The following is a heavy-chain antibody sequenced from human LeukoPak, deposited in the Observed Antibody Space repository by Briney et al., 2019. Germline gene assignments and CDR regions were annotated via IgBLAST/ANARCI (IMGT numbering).Heavy chain of an antibody. J-gene: IGHJ4*02. CDR1: GFTFSSYA. CDR3: AKVLDDYIWGSYRYFDY. CDR2: ISGSGGST. D-gene: IGHD3-16*02. V-gene: IGHV3-23*01. Sequence: GGSLRLSCAASGFTFSSYAMSWVRQAPGKGLEWVSAISGSGGSTYYADSVKGRFTISRDNSKNTLFLLMNSLRAEDTAVYYCAKVLDDYIWGSYRYFDYWGQGTLVTVSS.